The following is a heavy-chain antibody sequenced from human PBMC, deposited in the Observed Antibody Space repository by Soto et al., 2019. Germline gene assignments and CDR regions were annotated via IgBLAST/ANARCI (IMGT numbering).Heavy chain of an antibody. D-gene: IGHD5-12*01. Sequence: QVQLVQSGAEVKKPGSSVKVSCKASGGTFSSYTISWVRQAPGQGREWMGRIIPILGIANYAQKFQGRVTTTADKYTRTAYMELSSMRSDEEAVYYCAAKSPPVEEARRLGYYYYYYMDVWGKGTTVTVSS. CDR1: GGTFSSYT. J-gene: IGHJ6*03. CDR3: AAKSPPVEEARRLGYYYYYYMDV. CDR2: IIPILGIA. V-gene: IGHV1-69*02.